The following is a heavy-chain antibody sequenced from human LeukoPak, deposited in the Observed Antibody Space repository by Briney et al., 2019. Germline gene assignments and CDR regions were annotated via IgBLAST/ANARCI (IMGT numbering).Heavy chain of an antibody. CDR1: GFTFSSYG. CDR2: ISYDGSNK. CDR3: ATDRGPYSSSVSFDY. D-gene: IGHD6-6*01. J-gene: IGHJ4*02. Sequence: GGSLRLSCAASGFTFSSYGMHWVRQAPGKGLEWVALISYDGSNKHYADSVKGRFTISRDNSKNTLYLQMNSLRPEDTAVYYCATDRGPYSSSVSFDYWGQGTLATVSS. V-gene: IGHV3-30*03.